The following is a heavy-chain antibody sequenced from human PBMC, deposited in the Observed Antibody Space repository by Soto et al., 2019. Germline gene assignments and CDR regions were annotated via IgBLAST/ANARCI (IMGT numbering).Heavy chain of an antibody. CDR2: FSGSGDST. CDR1: GFTFSNYA. D-gene: IGHD3-22*01. J-gene: IGHJ4*02. CDR3: ARDAGELPVVTVGVFVF. Sequence: LRLSCAASGFTFSNYAMSWVRQAPGKGLEWVSAFSGSGDSTFYADSVKGRFTVSRDNSKKTLYLQLNSLRDENTAVYYCARDAGELPVVTVGVFVFWGRGTLVTVSS. V-gene: IGHV3-23*01.